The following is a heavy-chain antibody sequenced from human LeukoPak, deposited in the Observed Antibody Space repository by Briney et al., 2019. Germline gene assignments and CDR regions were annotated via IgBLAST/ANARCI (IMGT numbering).Heavy chain of an antibody. D-gene: IGHD3-9*01. CDR3: AREILTGTPDY. J-gene: IGHJ4*02. CDR2: IYYSGST. CDR1: GGSISSGSYY. V-gene: IGHV4-39*01. Sequence: SETLSLTCTVSGGSISSGSYYWGWIRQPPGKGLEWIGSIYYSGSTYYNPSLKSRVTISVDASKNQFSLKLSSVTAADTAVYYCAREILTGTPDYWGQGTLVTVSS.